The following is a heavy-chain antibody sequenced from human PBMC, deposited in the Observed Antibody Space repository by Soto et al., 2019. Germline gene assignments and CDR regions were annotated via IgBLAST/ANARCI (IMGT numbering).Heavy chain of an antibody. J-gene: IGHJ4*02. V-gene: IGHV4-39*01. D-gene: IGHD3-16*02. CDR1: NSSISTTSYN. Sequence: QMQLQESGPGLVKPSETLSLTCTVSNSSISTTSYNWGWIRQSPGKGLEWIGIIYYTGSTSYNPSLKSRVTIAVDTSKNQFSLKLASVTAADTAVYYCARHGSFWGQGTLVIVSS. CDR3: ARHGSF. CDR2: IYYTGST.